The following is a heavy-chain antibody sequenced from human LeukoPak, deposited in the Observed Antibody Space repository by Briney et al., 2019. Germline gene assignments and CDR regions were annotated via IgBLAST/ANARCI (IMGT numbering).Heavy chain of an antibody. D-gene: IGHD3-10*01. CDR2: IYTSGST. J-gene: IGHJ4*02. CDR1: GGSISSGSYY. Sequence: SETLSLTCTVSGGSISSGSYYWSWIRQPAGKGLEWLGRIYTSGSTNYNPSLKSRVTISVDTSKNQFSLKLSSVTAADTAVYYCARASRGYSGSGTYLYYFDHWGQGTLVTVSS. V-gene: IGHV4-61*02. CDR3: ARASRGYSGSGTYLYYFDH.